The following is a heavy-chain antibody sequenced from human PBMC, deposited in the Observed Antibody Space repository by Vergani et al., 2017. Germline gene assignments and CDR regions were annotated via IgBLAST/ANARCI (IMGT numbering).Heavy chain of an antibody. J-gene: IGHJ6*02. V-gene: IGHV1-46*03. CDR3: AREYSVYDLDHPKSYYYYGMDV. CDR2: INPSGGST. Sequence: QVQLVQSGAEVKKPGASVKVSCKASGYTFTSYYMHWVRQAPGQGLEWMGIINPSGGSTSYAQKLQGRVTMTRDTSPSTVYMVLSSLRSEDTAVYYCAREYSVYDLDHPKSYYYYGMDVWGRGTTVTVSS. CDR1: GYTFTSYY. D-gene: IGHD5/OR15-5a*01.